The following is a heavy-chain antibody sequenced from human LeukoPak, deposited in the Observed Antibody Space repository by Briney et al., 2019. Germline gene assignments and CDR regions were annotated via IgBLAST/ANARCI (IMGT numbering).Heavy chain of an antibody. CDR1: GYTFTGYY. Sequence: ASVKVSCKASGYTFTGYYMHWVRQAPGQGLEWMGWINPNSGGTNYAQKFQGRVTMTRDTSISTAYMELSRLRSDDTAVYYCARGRYYYDSSGYYVWFDPWGQGTLVTVSS. V-gene: IGHV1-2*02. CDR3: ARGRYYYDSSGYYVWFDP. D-gene: IGHD3-22*01. J-gene: IGHJ5*02. CDR2: INPNSGGT.